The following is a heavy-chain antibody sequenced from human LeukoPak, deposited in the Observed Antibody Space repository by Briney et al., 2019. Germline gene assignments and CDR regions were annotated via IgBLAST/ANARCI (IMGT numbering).Heavy chain of an antibody. CDR1: GVSISSYY. V-gene: IGHV4-59*12. J-gene: IGHJ4*02. D-gene: IGHD3-22*01. Sequence: SETLSLTCTVSGVSISSYYWSWIRQPPGKGLEWIGYIYYSGSTNYNPSLKSRVTISVDTSNNQFSLKLSSVTAADTAVYYCARKGDSSGYYAHYFDCWGQGTLVTVSS. CDR2: IYYSGST. CDR3: ARKGDSSGYYAHYFDC.